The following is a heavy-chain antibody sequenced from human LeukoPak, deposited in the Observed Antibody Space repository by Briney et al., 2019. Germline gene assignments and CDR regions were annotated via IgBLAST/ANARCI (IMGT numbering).Heavy chain of an antibody. CDR2: IVHDGSNK. Sequence: AGGSLGLSCAASGFTFNSYGMHWVRQAPGKGLEWVAVIVHDGSNKYYADSVKGRFTISRDNSKNTLYLQMNGLRPEDTAVYFCAKAALSPDYYGSGSYAPVDAFDIWGQGTMVTVSS. J-gene: IGHJ3*02. D-gene: IGHD3-10*01. V-gene: IGHV3-30*18. CDR1: GFTFNSYG. CDR3: AKAALSPDYYGSGSYAPVDAFDI.